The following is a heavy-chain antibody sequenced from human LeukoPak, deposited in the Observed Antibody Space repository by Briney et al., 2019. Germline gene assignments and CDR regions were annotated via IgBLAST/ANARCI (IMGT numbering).Heavy chain of an antibody. CDR3: AKGLLGIAVAVL. CDR2: INPSGGST. Sequence: ASVKVSCKASGYTFTSYYMHWVRQAPGQGLEWMGVINPSGGSTNYAQKFQGRVTMTRDTSTSTVYMELSSLMSEDTAVYYCAKGLLGIAVAVLWGQGTLVTVSS. V-gene: IGHV1-46*01. J-gene: IGHJ4*02. CDR1: GYTFTSYY. D-gene: IGHD6-19*01.